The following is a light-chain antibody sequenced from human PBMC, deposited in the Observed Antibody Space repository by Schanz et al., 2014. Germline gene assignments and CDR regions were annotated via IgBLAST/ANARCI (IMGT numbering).Light chain of an antibody. V-gene: IGLV1-44*01. CDR3: AAWDDSLSDHVV. Sequence: QSVLTQPPLASGTSGQRVSISCSGSSSNIGSNTVSWYQQLPGRAPKLLIYSNNNRPSGVPDRFSGSKSGTSASLAISGLQSEDEAAFYCAAWDDSLSDHVVFGGGTKLTVL. CDR2: SNN. CDR1: SSNIGSNT. J-gene: IGLJ2*01.